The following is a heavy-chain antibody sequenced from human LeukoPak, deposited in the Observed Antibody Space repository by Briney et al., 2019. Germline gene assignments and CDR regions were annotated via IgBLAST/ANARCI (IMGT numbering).Heavy chain of an antibody. CDR1: GGSIRGGGYY. Sequence: SEALSLTCSFSGGSIRGGGYYWGWVRQPPGKGLEWIASLYSNGNTFYNPSLKSRVTISEESSKSQFSLKLRTVTAADTAVYFCWRAADHWGQGILVTVSS. CDR2: LYSNGNT. CDR3: WRAADH. J-gene: IGHJ4*02. V-gene: IGHV4-39*01.